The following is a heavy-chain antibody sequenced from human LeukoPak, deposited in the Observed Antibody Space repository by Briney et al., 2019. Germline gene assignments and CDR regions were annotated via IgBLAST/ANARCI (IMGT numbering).Heavy chain of an antibody. CDR1: EFTLRRYG. D-gene: IGHD4-11*01. CDR2: IRYDGSK. Sequence: GGSLRLSCGPSEFTLRRYGMHGLREARGEGREGVAFIRYDGSKYYAYSVKGRVTISRENSKNTLYLQMNFMRGEATAAYYCAKDRWAYSNASQFDYWGQGALVTVSS. J-gene: IGHJ4*02. V-gene: IGHV3-30*02. CDR3: AKDRWAYSNASQFDY.